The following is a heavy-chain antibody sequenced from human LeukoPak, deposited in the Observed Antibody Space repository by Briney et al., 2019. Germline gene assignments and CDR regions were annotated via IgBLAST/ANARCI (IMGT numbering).Heavy chain of an antibody. CDR1: GYSFTSFG. J-gene: IGHJ4*02. Sequence: GASVKVSCKASGYSFTSFGISWVRQAPGQGLEWMGWSSAYNGNTNYVQKLQGRVTMTTDTSTSTAYMELRSLRSDDTAVFYCVRDLGVDTSMIFFDFWGQGTLVTVSS. V-gene: IGHV1-18*01. CDR2: SSAYNGNT. CDR3: VRDLGVDTSMIFFDF. D-gene: IGHD5-18*01.